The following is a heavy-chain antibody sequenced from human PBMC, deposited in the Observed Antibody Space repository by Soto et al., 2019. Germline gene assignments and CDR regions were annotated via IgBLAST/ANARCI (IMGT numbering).Heavy chain of an antibody. CDR2: IHYSGSV. Sequence: SETLSLTCTVSGGSISFEHYHWTWIRQPAGKGLEWIGYIHYSGSVYYNPSLQSRVSMSVDTSKNQFSLKLSSVTAADTAVYYCARAPTHYDFWSGYYTHRNFWFDPWGQGTLVTVSS. D-gene: IGHD3-3*01. V-gene: IGHV4-30-4*02. J-gene: IGHJ5*02. CDR1: GGSISFEHYH. CDR3: ARAPTHYDFWSGYYTHRNFWFDP.